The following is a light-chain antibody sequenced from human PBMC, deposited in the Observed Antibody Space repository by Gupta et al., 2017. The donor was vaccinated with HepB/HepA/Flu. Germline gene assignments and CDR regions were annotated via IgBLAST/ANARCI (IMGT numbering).Light chain of an antibody. CDR1: NIGSNT. CDR2: DDS. CDR3: QVWDSRSDHWV. J-gene: IGLJ3*02. Sequence: YVLTQPPSVSVAPGETASITCGGNNIGSNTVHWYLQRPGQAPVLVVYDDSDRPSGIPERFSGSNSGNTATLAISRVEAGDEADYYCQVWDSRSDHWVFGGGTKLTVL. V-gene: IGLV3-21*02.